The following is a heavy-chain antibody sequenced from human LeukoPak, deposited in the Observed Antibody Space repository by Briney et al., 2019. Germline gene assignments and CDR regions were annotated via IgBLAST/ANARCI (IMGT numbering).Heavy chain of an antibody. CDR3: ARQFPLWYYDY. J-gene: IGHJ4*02. D-gene: IGHD2-21*01. CDR1: GGSISSYY. Sequence: SQTLSLTCTVSGGSISSYYWSWIRQPPGKGLEWIGYIYYSGSTYYNPSLKSRVTISVDTSKNQFSLKLSSVTAADTAVYYCARQFPLWYYDYWGQGTLVTVSS. CDR2: IYYSGST. V-gene: IGHV4-59*08.